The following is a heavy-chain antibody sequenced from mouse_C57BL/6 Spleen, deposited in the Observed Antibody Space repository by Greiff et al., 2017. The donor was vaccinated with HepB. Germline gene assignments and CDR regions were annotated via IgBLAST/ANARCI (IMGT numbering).Heavy chain of an antibody. V-gene: IGHV1-69*01. CDR2: IDPSDSYT. D-gene: IGHD1-1*01. J-gene: IGHJ4*01. CDR1: GYTFTSYW. Sequence: QVQLQQPGAELVMPGASVKLSCKASGYTFTSYWMHWVKQRPGQGLEWIGEIDPSDSYTNYNQKFKGKSTLTVDKSSSTAYMQLSSLTSEDSAVDYWARYKGYYGSSPYAMDYWGQGTSVTVSS. CDR3: ARYKGYYGSSPYAMDY.